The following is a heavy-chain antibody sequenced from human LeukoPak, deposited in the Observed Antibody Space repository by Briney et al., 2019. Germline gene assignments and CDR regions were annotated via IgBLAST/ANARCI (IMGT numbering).Heavy chain of an antibody. CDR2: IYYSGST. CDR1: GGSISSYY. V-gene: IGHV4-59*01. Sequence: SETLSLTCTVSGGSISSYYWSWIRQPPGKGLEWIGYIYYSGSTNYNPSLKSRVTISVDTSKNQFSLKLSSVTAADTAVYYCARGPDYSDSSGPEGYWGQGTLVTVSS. D-gene: IGHD3-22*01. J-gene: IGHJ4*02. CDR3: ARGPDYSDSSGPEGY.